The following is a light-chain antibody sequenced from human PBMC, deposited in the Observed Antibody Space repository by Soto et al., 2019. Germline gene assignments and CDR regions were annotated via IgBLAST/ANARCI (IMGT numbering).Light chain of an antibody. CDR3: QQYGSSPLT. V-gene: IGKV3-20*01. J-gene: IGKJ4*01. CDR1: QSVSSSY. CDR2: GES. Sequence: ELVLTQSPGTLSLSPGDSATLSCRGSQSVSSSYLAWYQQKTGQAPRLLIYGESSRATGIPDRLSGSGSGTDLNLTISRLEPEDFAVYYCQQYGSSPLTFGGGTKVDIK.